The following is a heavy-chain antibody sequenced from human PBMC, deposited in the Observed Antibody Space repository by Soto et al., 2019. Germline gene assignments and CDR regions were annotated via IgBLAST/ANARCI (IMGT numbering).Heavy chain of an antibody. CDR3: AKRTNPDFWSGYYLNGYYMDV. Sequence: GGPFPLSSPASVFPSSSNNMSWVRQPPGKELEWVSVSCGSGGSTYYADSVKGRFTISRDNSKNTLYLQMNSLRAEDTAVYYCAKRTNPDFWSGYYLNGYYMDVWGKGTTVTVSS. CDR1: VFPSSSNN. CDR2: SCGSGGST. J-gene: IGHJ6*03. V-gene: IGHV3-23*01. D-gene: IGHD3-3*01.